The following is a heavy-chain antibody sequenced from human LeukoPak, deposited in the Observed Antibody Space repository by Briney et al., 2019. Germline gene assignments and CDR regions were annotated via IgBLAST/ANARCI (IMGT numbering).Heavy chain of an antibody. V-gene: IGHV3-23*01. CDR1: GFTFSSYA. CDR2: ISGSGGST. Sequence: GGSLRLSCAASGFTFSSYAMSWVRQAPGKGLEWVSAISGSGGSTYYADSVKGRFTISRDNSKNTLYLQMNSLRAEDTAVYYCAKDPRSIVGATPDYWGQGTLVTASS. J-gene: IGHJ4*02. D-gene: IGHD1-26*01. CDR3: AKDPRSIVGATPDY.